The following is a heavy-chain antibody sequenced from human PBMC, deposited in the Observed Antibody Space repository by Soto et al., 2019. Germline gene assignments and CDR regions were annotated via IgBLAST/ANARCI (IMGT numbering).Heavy chain of an antibody. CDR2: IYYSGST. V-gene: IGHV4-59*01. CDR3: ASALLIPYCSGGSCTDYYYYYYMDV. CDR1: GGSISSYY. J-gene: IGHJ6*03. D-gene: IGHD2-15*01. Sequence: SETLSLTCTVSGGSISSYYWSWSRQPPGRGLEWIGYIYYSGSTNYNPSLKSRVTISVDTSKNQFSLKLSSVTAADTAVYYCASALLIPYCSGGSCTDYYYYYYMDVWGKGTTVTVS.